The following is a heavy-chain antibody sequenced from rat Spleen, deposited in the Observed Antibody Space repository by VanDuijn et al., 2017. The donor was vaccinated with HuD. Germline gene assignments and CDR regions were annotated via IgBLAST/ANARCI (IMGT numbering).Heavy chain of an antibody. J-gene: IGHJ4*01. Sequence: EVQLVESDGGLVQPGRSLKLSCVASGFIFSDHYVAWVRQAPTKGLEWVATINYDGSSTFYRDSVRARFTISRDNAKSTLYLQMDSLRSEDTATYYGAKENTIAAGGVMDAWGQGASVTVSS. D-gene: IGHD1-2*01. CDR2: INYDGSST. CDR3: AKENTIAAGGVMDA. V-gene: IGHV5-29*01. CDR1: GFIFSDHY.